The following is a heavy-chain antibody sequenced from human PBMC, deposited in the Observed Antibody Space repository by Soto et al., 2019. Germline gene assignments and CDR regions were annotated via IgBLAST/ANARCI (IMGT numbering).Heavy chain of an antibody. V-gene: IGHV3-23*01. CDR3: AKQIWVGGGPPP. CDR2: ILNTGDTT. CDR1: GFTFSDFA. D-gene: IGHD3-10*01. J-gene: IGHJ5*02. Sequence: EVQLLESGGGLVQPGGSLRLSCAASGFTFSDFAMTWVRQAPGKGLEWVSGILNTGDTTYYADSVRGRFTISSDNSKKTVYLQMNSLRVEDTGVYYCAKQIWVGGGPPPRGQGTLVTVSS.